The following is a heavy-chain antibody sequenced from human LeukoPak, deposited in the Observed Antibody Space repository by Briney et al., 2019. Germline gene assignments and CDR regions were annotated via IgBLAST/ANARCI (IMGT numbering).Heavy chain of an antibody. CDR2: ISPNNNDT. CDR1: GYTFTGYY. D-gene: IGHD3-9*01. Sequence: ASVKVSCKASGYTFTGYYMRWVRQAPGQGLEWMGWISPNNNDTDYAQKVQGRVTMTTDTSTSTAYMELRSLRSDDTAVYYCARQDVRVTYYDVLTAYPQSNYGMDVWGQGTTVTVS. CDR3: ARQDVRVTYYDVLTAYPQSNYGMDV. V-gene: IGHV1-18*04. J-gene: IGHJ6*02.